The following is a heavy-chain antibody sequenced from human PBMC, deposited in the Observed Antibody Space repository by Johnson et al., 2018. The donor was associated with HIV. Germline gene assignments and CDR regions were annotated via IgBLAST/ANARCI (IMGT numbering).Heavy chain of an antibody. D-gene: IGHD1-26*01. Sequence: MQLVESGGGVVPPARSLRLSCASSGFTFSSCAMHWVRQATGKGLEWVSAIGTAGDTYYPGSVKGRFTISRENAKNSLYLQMNSLRAGDTAVYYCARALGATYAFDIWGQGTMVTVSS. J-gene: IGHJ3*02. CDR1: GFTFSSCA. CDR2: IGTAGDT. CDR3: ARALGATYAFDI. V-gene: IGHV3-13*01.